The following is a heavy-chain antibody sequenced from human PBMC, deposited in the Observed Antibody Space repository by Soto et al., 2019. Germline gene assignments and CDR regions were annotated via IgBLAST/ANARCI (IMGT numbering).Heavy chain of an antibody. CDR1: GYSFTSYW. V-gene: IGHV5-51*01. J-gene: IGHJ6*02. CDR2: IYPGDSDT. D-gene: IGHD3-16*01. Sequence: PGESLKISCKGSGYSFTSYWIGWVRQMPGKGLEWMGIIYPGDSDTRYSPSFQGQVTISADKSISTAYLQWSSLKASDTAMYYCARLGQRQFYYYYGMDVWGQGTTVTVSS. CDR3: ARLGQRQFYYYYGMDV.